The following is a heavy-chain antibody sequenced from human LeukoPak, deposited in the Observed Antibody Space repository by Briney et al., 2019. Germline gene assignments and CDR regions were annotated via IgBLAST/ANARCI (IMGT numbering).Heavy chain of an antibody. CDR3: ARGRYSGYDSVFYYYYGMDV. CDR1: GYTFTSYD. Sequence: ASVKVSCKASGYTFTSYDIDWVRQATGQGLEWMGWMNPNSGNTGYAQKFQGRVTMTRNTSIGTAYMELSSLRSEDTAVYYCARGRYSGYDSVFYYYYGMDVWGQGTTVTVSS. CDR2: MNPNSGNT. D-gene: IGHD5-12*01. J-gene: IGHJ6*02. V-gene: IGHV1-8*01.